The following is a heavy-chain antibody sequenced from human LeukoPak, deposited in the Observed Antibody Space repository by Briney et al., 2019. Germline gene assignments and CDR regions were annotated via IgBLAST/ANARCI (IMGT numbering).Heavy chain of an antibody. CDR1: GFSFSSDS. J-gene: IGHJ4*02. D-gene: IGHD2/OR15-2a*01. V-gene: IGHV3-48*01. CDR3: ARDYVYAFDY. CDR2: ISGDGNAK. Sequence: GGSLRLSCAASGFSFSSDSINWVRQAPGKGLEWVSYISGDGNAKHYTDSVKGRFTISRDNAKNALYLQMNSLRAEETAVYFCARDYVYAFDYWGQGTLVTVSS.